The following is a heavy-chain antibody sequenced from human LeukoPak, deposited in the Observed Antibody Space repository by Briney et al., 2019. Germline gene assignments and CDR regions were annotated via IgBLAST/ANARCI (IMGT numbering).Heavy chain of an antibody. J-gene: IGHJ3*02. D-gene: IGHD4-17*01. CDR2: IYYSGST. CDR3: ARFDYGDYVFDAFDI. Sequence: SETLSLTCTVSGGSISSYYWSWIRQPPGKGLEWIGYIYYSGSTNYNSSLKSRVTISVDTSKNQFSLKLSSVTAADTAVYYCARFDYGDYVFDAFDIWGQGTMVTVSS. V-gene: IGHV4-59*08. CDR1: GGSISSYY.